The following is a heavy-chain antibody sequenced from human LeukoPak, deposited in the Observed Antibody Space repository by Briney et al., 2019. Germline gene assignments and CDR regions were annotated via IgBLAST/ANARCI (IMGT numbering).Heavy chain of an antibody. V-gene: IGHV1-46*01. CDR2: INPSGGST. CDR1: GYTFTNYF. J-gene: IGHJ4*02. Sequence: GASVKVSCKASGYTFTNYFMHWVRQAPGQGRVWMGIINPSGGSTSYAQKFQGRVTMTRDTSTSTVYMELSSLRSEDTAVYYCARVYCSSTSCYVGEDYWGQGTLVTVSS. D-gene: IGHD2-2*01. CDR3: ARVYCSSTSCYVGEDY.